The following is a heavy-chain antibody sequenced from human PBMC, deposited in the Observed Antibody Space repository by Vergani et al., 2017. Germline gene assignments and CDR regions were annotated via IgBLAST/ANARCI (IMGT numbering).Heavy chain of an antibody. Sequence: QVQLQESGPGLVKPSETLSLTCAVSGYSISSGYYWGWIRQPPGKGLEWIGSIYYSGSTYYNPSLKSRVTISVDTSKNQFSLKLSSVTAADTAVYYCARHSGSIRSAFDIWGQGTMVTVSS. CDR3: ARHSGSIRSAFDI. J-gene: IGHJ3*02. D-gene: IGHD1-26*01. CDR1: GYSISSGYY. V-gene: IGHV4-38-2*01. CDR2: IYYSGST.